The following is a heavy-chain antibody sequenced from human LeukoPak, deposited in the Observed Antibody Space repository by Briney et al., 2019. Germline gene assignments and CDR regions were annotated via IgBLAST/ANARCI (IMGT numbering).Heavy chain of an antibody. CDR1: GYTFTSYG. J-gene: IGHJ5*02. D-gene: IGHD6-19*01. CDR2: ISAYNGNT. V-gene: IGHV1-18*01. Sequence: ASVKVSCKASGYTFTSYGISWVRQAPGQGLEWMGWISAYNGNTNYAQKLQGRVTMTTDTSTSTAYMELRSLRSDDTAVYCCARDSHPYSSGWYRDAAYWFDPWGQGTLVTVSS. CDR3: ARDSHPYSSGWYRDAAYWFDP.